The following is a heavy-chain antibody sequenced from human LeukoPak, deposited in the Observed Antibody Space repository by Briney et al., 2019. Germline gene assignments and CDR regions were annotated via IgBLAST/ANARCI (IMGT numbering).Heavy chain of an antibody. J-gene: IGHJ3*02. V-gene: IGHV4-38-2*02. CDR1: GYSISSGYY. CDR3: ARHSLAVLGPGAFDI. CDR2: IYHSGSP. D-gene: IGHD6-19*01. Sequence: SETLSLTCTVSGYSISSGYYWGWIRQPPGKGLEWIGSIYHSGSPYYNPSLKSRVTISVDTSKNQFSLKLSSVTAADTAVYYCARHSLAVLGPGAFDIWGQGTMVTVSS.